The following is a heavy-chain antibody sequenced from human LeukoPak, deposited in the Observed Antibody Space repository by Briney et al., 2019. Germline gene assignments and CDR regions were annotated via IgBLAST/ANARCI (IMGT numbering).Heavy chain of an antibody. J-gene: IGHJ4*02. CDR2: IYHSGTT. CDR1: GFTFTDYG. CDR3: ARVQPWELDDY. D-gene: IGHD3-10*01. Sequence: PGGSLRLSCAASGFTFTDYGMNWVRQTPGKGLEWVGHIYHSGTTYYNPSVKSRMTISVDTSKNQFSLKLSSVTAADTAVYYCARVQPWELDDYWGQGTLVTVSS. V-gene: IGHV4-34*01.